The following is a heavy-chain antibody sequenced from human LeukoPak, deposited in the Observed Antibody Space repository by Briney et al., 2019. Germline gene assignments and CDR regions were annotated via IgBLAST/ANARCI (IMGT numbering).Heavy chain of an antibody. D-gene: IGHD3-10*01. CDR3: ANLYYGSGSYYFSYYYYGMDV. Sequence: GGSLRLSCAASGFTFSGYGMHWVRQAPGKGLEWVAVISYDGSNKYYADSVKGRFTISRDNSKNTLYLQMNSPRAEDTAVYYCANLYYGSGSYYFSYYYYGMDVWGQGTTVTVSS. V-gene: IGHV3-30*18. CDR1: GFTFSGYG. J-gene: IGHJ6*02. CDR2: ISYDGSNK.